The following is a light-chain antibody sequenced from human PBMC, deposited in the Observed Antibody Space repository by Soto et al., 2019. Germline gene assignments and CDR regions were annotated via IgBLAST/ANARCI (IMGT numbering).Light chain of an antibody. Sequence: DIQMTQSPSTLSASVGDRVIITCRASQSISGWLAWYRQEPGKAPKLLIYDASSLETGVPSRFSGVGAGTEFTLTIDSLQPEDFATYYCQQYKSGWTFGQGTKVEIK. CDR2: DAS. V-gene: IGKV1-5*01. CDR1: QSISGW. J-gene: IGKJ1*01. CDR3: QQYKSGWT.